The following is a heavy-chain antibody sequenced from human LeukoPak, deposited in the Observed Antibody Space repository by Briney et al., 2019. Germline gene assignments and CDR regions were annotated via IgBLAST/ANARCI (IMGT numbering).Heavy chain of an antibody. V-gene: IGHV3-30*04. CDR1: GFTFSSYA. J-gene: IGHJ4*02. CDR2: ISYDGSNK. D-gene: IGHD6-13*01. CDR3: ARDLSTIAAAGSLDY. Sequence: PGRSLRLSCAASGFTFSSYAMHWVRQAPGKGLEWVAVISYDGSNKYYADSVKGRFTISRDNSKNTLYLQMNSLRAEDTAVYYCARDLSTIAAAGSLDYWGQRTLVTVSS.